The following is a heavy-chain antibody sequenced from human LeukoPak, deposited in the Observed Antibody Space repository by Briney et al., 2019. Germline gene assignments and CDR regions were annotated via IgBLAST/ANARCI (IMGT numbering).Heavy chain of an antibody. J-gene: IGHJ6*03. CDR2: MNPNSGNT. CDR1: GYTFTSYD. CDR3: ARSPDSGWPHYYYYYMDV. D-gene: IGHD6-19*01. Sequence: ASVKVSCKASGYTFTSYDINWVRQATGQGLEWMGWMNPNSGNTGYAQKFQGRVTITRNTSISTAYMELSSLRSEDTAVYYCARSPDSGWPHYYYYYMDVWGKGTTVTVSS. V-gene: IGHV1-8*03.